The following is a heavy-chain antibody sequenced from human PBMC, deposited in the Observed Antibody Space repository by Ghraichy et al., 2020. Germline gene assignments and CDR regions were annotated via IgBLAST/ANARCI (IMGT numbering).Heavy chain of an antibody. D-gene: IGHD3-16*02. CDR2: IKQDGDET. V-gene: IGHV3-7*03. CDR3: AKVNQEEGEDSRYRAFDM. CDR1: GFSFSTYW. J-gene: IGHJ3*02. Sequence: GGSLRLSCAASGFSFSTYWMNWVRQAPGKGLQWVANIKQDGDETYYVDSVKGRFTISRDNAKNLLFLQMNNLRADDTAVYYCAKVNQEEGEDSRYRAFDMWGQGTLVSVSS.